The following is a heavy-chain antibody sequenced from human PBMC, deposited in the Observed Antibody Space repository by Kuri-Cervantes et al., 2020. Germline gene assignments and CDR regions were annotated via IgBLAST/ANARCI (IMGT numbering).Heavy chain of an antibody. CDR1: GFTFSDYY. D-gene: IGHD3-10*01. V-gene: IGHV3-11*04. Sequence: GESLKISCAASGFTFSDYYMSWIRQAPGKGLEWVSYISSSGSTIYYADSVKGRFTIPRDNAKNSLYLQMNSLRAEDTAVYYCARDPKLWTDYYGSGSYSRGLYDDWGQGTLVTVSS. CDR2: ISSSGSTI. CDR3: ARDPKLWTDYYGSGSYSRGLYDD. J-gene: IGHJ4*02.